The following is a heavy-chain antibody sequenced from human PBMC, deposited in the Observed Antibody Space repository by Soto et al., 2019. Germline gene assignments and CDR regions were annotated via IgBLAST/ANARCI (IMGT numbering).Heavy chain of an antibody. CDR1: GFSLSTSGMC. D-gene: IGHD1-26*01. CDR2: IDWDDDK. J-gene: IGHJ4*02. CDR3: ARTSGSYPSYYFDY. V-gene: IGHV2-70*01. Sequence: SGPTLVNPTQPRTLTCTFSGFSLSTSGMCVSWIRQPPGKALEWLALIDWDDDKYYSTSLKTRLAISKDTSKNQVVLTMTNMDPVDTATYYCARTSGSYPSYYFDYWGQGTLVTVSS.